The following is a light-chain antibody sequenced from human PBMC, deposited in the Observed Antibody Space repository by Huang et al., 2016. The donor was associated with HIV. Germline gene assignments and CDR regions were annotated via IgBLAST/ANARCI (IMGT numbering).Light chain of an antibody. V-gene: IGKV3-15*01. CDR3: QQYNTWPPNT. J-gene: IGKJ2*01. Sequence: ETVMTQSPATLSLSPGERATLSCRASQSVSTNLAWYQQKPGQAPRLLLFGASTRVTGIPARFSGTGSGTEFTLTISSLQSEDFAVYYCQQYNTWPPNTFGQGTKLEIK. CDR2: GAS. CDR1: QSVSTN.